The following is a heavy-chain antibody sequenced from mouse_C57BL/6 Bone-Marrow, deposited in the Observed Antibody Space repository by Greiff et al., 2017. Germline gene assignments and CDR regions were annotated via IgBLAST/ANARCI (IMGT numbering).Heavy chain of an antibody. CDR1: GISFTTGNYR. CDR3: ARDSGGSSYDFDY. CDR2: IYYSGTF. Sequence: EVQGVQSGPGLVQPSQTVFLTCTVTGISFTTGNYRWSWIRQFPGNKLEWVGYIYYSGTFTYNPSLTSRTTITRDTPKNQFFLEMNSLTAEDTATYYCARDSGGSSYDFDYWGQGTTRTVSS. J-gene: IGHJ2*01. V-gene: IGHV3-5*01. D-gene: IGHD1-1*01.